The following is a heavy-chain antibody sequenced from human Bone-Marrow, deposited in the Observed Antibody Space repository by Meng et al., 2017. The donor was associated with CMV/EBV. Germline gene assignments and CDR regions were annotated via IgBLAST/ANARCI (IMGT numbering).Heavy chain of an antibody. D-gene: IGHD3-3*01. CDR3: ARGLSITICGVVTASDAFDI. CDR1: GYTITSYY. V-gene: IGHV1-2*02. CDR2: INPNSGGT. Sequence: ASVKVSCKASGYTITSYYMNWVRQAAGQGVEWMGWINPNSGGTNYAQKLQGRVTMTRDTSISTAYMELSRLRSDDTAVYYCARGLSITICGVVTASDAFDIWGQGTMVTVSS. J-gene: IGHJ3*02.